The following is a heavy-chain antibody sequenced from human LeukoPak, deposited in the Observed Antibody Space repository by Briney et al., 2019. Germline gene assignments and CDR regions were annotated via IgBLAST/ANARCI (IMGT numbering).Heavy chain of an antibody. Sequence: GESLKISCKGSGYSFSSYYIGWVRQMPGRGPEWMGIIYPGDFVTSYSPSFQGQVTISADNSISTAYLQWSSLKASDTAMYYCARQYRLSDNWFDSWGQGTLVTVSS. D-gene: IGHD3-16*02. J-gene: IGHJ5*01. V-gene: IGHV5-51*01. CDR1: GYSFSSYY. CDR2: IYPGDFVT. CDR3: ARQYRLSDNWFDS.